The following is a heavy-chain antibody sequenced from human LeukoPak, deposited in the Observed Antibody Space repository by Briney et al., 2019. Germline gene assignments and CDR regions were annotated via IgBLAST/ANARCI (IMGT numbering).Heavy chain of an antibody. J-gene: IGHJ4*02. D-gene: IGHD3-10*01. V-gene: IGHV1-24*01. CDR3: ATFFRGYGSGSYYDY. CDR2: FDPEDGET. CDR1: GYTLTELS. Sequence: ASVKVSCKVSGYTLTELSMHWVRQAPGKGLEWMGGFDPEDGETIYAQKFQGRVTMTEDTSTDTAYMELSSLRSGDTAVYYCATFFRGYGSGSYYDYWGQGTLVTVSS.